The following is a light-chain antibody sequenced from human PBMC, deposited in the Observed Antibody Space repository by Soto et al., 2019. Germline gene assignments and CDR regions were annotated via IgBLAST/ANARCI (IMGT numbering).Light chain of an antibody. V-gene: IGKV1-5*01. CDR2: DAS. CDR1: QSISSW. CDR3: QQYNSYSGT. Sequence: DIQRTQSPSTLSSSVGDRVTNTCRASQSISSWLAWYQQKPGKAPKLLIYDASSLESGVPSRFSGSGSGTEFTLTISSLQPDDFATYYCQQYNSYSGTFGQGTKVDVK. J-gene: IGKJ1*01.